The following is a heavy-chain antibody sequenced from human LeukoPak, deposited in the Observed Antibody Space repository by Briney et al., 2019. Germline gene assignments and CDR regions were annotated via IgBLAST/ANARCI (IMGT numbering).Heavy chain of an antibody. CDR1: GGSISSSSYN. Sequence: SETLSLTCTVSGGSISSSSYNWGWIRQPPGKGLEWIGSIYYSGSTYYNPSLKSRVTISVDTSKNQFSLKLSSVTAADTAVYYCARADSSGYYLLDYWGQGTLVTVSS. V-gene: IGHV4-39*07. D-gene: IGHD3-22*01. CDR3: ARADSSGYYLLDY. CDR2: IYYSGST. J-gene: IGHJ4*02.